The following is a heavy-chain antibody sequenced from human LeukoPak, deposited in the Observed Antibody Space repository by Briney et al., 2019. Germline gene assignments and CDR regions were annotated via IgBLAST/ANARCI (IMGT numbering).Heavy chain of an antibody. CDR2: INPDSGGT. D-gene: IGHD1-1*01. Sequence: GASVKVSCKASGYSFSDYYMHWVRQAPGQGLEWMGWINPDSGGTHYAQKFQGRVTLTRDTSLSTAYMELSRLRSDDTAVYYCAKDISTHMEPPDWFDSWGQGTPVTVSS. J-gene: IGHJ5*01. CDR3: AKDISTHMEPPDWFDS. CDR1: GYSFSDYY. V-gene: IGHV1-2*02.